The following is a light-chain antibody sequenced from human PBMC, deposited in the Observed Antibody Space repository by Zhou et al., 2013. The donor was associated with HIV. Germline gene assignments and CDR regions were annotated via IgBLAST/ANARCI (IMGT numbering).Light chain of an antibody. J-gene: IGKJ4*01. CDR3: QQYGSSQVT. CDR2: DAS. V-gene: IGKV3D-20*01. CDR1: QSVSSSY. Sequence: EIVLTQSPGTLSLSPGERATLSCRASQSVSSSYLAWYQQKPGLAPRLLIYDASSRATGIPDRFSGSGSGTDFTLTISRLEPEDFAVYYCQQYGSSQVTFGGGTKVEIK.